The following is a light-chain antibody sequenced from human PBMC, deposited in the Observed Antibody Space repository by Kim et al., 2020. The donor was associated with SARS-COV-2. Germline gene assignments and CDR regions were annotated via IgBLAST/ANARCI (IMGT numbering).Light chain of an antibody. Sequence: IVLTQSPDTLSLSPGERAILSCRASQALRSRSLAWYQQKPGLAPRLVISAASNRAPGTADRFSGSVSGAEEFALTISRLEPEDFAVYSCQQYDSLPNTFGQGTKLEI. CDR3: QQYDSLPNT. V-gene: IGKV3-20*01. CDR2: AAS. CDR1: QALRSRS. J-gene: IGKJ2*01.